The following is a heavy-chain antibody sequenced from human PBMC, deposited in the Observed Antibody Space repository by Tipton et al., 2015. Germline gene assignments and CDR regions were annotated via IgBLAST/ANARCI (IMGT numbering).Heavy chain of an antibody. D-gene: IGHD6-19*01. V-gene: IGHV4-61*01. Sequence: TLSLTCFVSGSSVGSGNYYWSWIRQPPGKGLEWIGYIYYGGNTNYNPSLKSRVTISVDTSKNQFSLNLTSVTAADTAVYYCARGRQWLPKDYFDYWSQGTLVTVSS. CDR3: ARGRQWLPKDYFDY. J-gene: IGHJ4*02. CDR2: IYYGGNT. CDR1: GSSVGSGNYY.